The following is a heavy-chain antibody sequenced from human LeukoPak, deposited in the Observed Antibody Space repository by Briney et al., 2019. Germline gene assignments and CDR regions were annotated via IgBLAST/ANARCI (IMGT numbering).Heavy chain of an antibody. CDR1: GYTFTGYY. D-gene: IGHD2-21*02. J-gene: IGHJ4*02. CDR2: INPNSGGT. Sequence: ASVKVSCKASGYTFTGYYMHWVRQAPGQGLEWMGWINPNSGGTNYAQKFQGRVTMTRDTSIGTAYMELSRLRSDDTAVYYCARADVVVTANCFDYWGQGTLVTVFS. CDR3: ARADVVVTANCFDY. V-gene: IGHV1-2*02.